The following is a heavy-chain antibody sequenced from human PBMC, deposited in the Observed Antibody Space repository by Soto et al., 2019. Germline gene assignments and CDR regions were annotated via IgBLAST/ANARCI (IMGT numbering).Heavy chain of an antibody. CDR2: IIPIFGTA. CDR1: GGTFSSYA. CDR3: ARAGSDYYDSSGYSTPYGMDV. Sequence: SVKVSCKASGGTFSSYAISWVRQAPGQGLEWMGGIIPIFGTANYAQKFQGRVTITADESTSTAYMELSSLRSEDTAVYYCARAGSDYYDSSGYSTPYGMDVWGQGTTVTVSS. D-gene: IGHD3-22*01. V-gene: IGHV1-69*13. J-gene: IGHJ6*02.